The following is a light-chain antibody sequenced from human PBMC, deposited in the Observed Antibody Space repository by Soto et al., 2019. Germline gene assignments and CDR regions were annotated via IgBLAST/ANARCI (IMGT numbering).Light chain of an antibody. CDR3: QQYSHWPT. V-gene: IGKV3-15*01. Sequence: EIVMTQSPATLSVSPGERATLSCRASQSVSTNLAWYQQKPGQAPRLLIYGASTRATGFPDRFSGSGSGTEFILTISSLQSEDFDVYYCQQYSHWPTFGQGTKVEIK. CDR1: QSVSTN. J-gene: IGKJ1*01. CDR2: GAS.